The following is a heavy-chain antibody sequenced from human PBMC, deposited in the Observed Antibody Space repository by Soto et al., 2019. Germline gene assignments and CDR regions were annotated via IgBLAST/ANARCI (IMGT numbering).Heavy chain of an antibody. D-gene: IGHD7-27*01. Sequence: PGESLKISCHVSGYSFTSYWVAWVRQMPGKGLEWMGIIYPDDSDTRYSPSFQGQVIMTADRSSDTAYLQWRSLKASDTAMYFCARQPAWGASQLGMDVWGQGTAVTVSS. CDR2: IYPDDSDT. V-gene: IGHV5-51*01. CDR1: GYSFTSYW. J-gene: IGHJ6*02. CDR3: ARQPAWGASQLGMDV.